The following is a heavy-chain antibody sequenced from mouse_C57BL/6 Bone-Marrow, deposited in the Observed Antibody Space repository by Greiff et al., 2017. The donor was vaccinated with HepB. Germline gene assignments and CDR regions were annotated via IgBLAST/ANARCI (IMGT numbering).Heavy chain of an antibody. CDR3: TTRYYGSSSNLVFGF. CDR2: IDPENGDT. J-gene: IGHJ1*03. V-gene: IGHV14-4*01. Sequence: VHVKQSGAELVRPGASVKLSCTASGFNIKDDYMHWVKQRPEQGLEWIGWIDPENGDTEYASKFQGKATITADTSSNTAYLQLSSLTSEDTAVYYCTTRYYGSSSNLVFGFWGTGTTVTVSS. CDR1: GFNIKDDY. D-gene: IGHD1-1*01.